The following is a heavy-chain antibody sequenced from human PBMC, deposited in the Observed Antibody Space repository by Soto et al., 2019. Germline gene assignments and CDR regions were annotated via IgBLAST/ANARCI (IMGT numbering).Heavy chain of an antibody. D-gene: IGHD2-15*01. V-gene: IGHV3-48*01. CDR2: ISSSSSTI. CDR3: ERAGDIGVVVASFHDY. Sequence: EVQLVESGGGLVQPGGSLRLSCAASGFTFSSYSMNWVRQAPGKGLAWVSYISSSSSTIYYADSVKGRFTISRDNAKNSLSRQMKSLRAEDTAVYYCERAGDIGVVVASFHDYWGQGTLVTVSS. CDR1: GFTFSSYS. J-gene: IGHJ4*02.